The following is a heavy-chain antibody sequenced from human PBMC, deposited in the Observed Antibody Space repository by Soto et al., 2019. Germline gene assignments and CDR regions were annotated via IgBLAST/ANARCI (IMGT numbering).Heavy chain of an antibody. J-gene: IGHJ6*02. CDR1: GGSFSGYY. CDR3: ARMTTVNYYYYYYGMGV. V-gene: IGHV4-34*01. CDR2: INHSGST. Sequence: SETLSLTCAVYGGSFSGYYWSWIRQPPGKGLEWIGEINHSGSTNYNPSLKSRVTISVDTFKNQFSLKLSSVTAADTAVYYCARMTTVNYYYYYYGMGVWGQGTTVTVSS. D-gene: IGHD4-17*01.